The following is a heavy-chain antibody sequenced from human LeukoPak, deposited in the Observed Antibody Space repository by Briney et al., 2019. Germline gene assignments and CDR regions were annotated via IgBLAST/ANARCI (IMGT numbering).Heavy chain of an antibody. CDR2: IKHDGSEQ. J-gene: IGHJ4*02. Sequence: WIRQAPGKGLEWVANIKHDGSEQIYVDSVKGRFTISRDNAKDSVYLQMNSLRAEDTAVYYCARDGPAAGLYFDYWGQGMLVTVSS. CDR3: ARDGPAAGLYFDY. V-gene: IGHV3-7*03. D-gene: IGHD6-13*01.